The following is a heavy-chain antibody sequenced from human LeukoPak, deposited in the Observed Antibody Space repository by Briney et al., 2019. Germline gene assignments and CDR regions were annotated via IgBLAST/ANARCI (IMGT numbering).Heavy chain of an antibody. CDR2: IIPIFGTA. Sequence: ASVKVSCKASGGTFSSYAISWVRQAPGQGLEWMGRIIPIFGTANYAQKFQGRVTITTDESTSTAYMELSSLRSEDTAAYYCATNYMVRGAIFDYWGQGTLVTVSS. D-gene: IGHD3-10*01. CDR3: ATNYMVRGAIFDY. CDR1: GGTFSSYA. V-gene: IGHV1-69*05. J-gene: IGHJ4*02.